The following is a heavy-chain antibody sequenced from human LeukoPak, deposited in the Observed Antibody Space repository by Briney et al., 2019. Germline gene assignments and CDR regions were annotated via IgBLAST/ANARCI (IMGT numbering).Heavy chain of an antibody. Sequence: GGSLRLSCAASVFTFSSYAMSWVRQAPGKGLEWVSGISSGGGSAYYADSVKGRFSISRDKSKNTLYLQMNSLRAEDSAVYYCARDTFYDFWSGYGGFDPWGQGSLVTVSS. CDR1: VFTFSSYA. D-gene: IGHD3-3*01. CDR3: ARDTFYDFWSGYGGFDP. V-gene: IGHV3-23*01. CDR2: ISSGGGSA. J-gene: IGHJ5*02.